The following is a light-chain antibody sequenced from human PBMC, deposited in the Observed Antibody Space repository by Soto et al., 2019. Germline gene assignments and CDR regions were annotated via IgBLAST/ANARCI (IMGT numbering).Light chain of an antibody. J-gene: IGKJ4*01. CDR1: QGISKK. CDR2: AVS. CDR3: QQYHTWPVT. V-gene: IGKV3-15*01. Sequence: IVMTQSPATLSVAPGGRVTFSCWASQGISKKVAWYQHTQGQAPRLLISAVSTGDTGVPARFSGSGSGTEFTLTINSLQSEDCETYYCQQYHTWPVTFGGGTKVDIK.